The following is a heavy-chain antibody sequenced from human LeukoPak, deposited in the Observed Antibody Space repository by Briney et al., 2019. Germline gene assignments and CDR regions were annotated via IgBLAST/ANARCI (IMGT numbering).Heavy chain of an antibody. Sequence: GGSLRLSCAASGFTLTTYSMNWVRQAPGKGLEWVSCISSSGSTIYYADSVKGRFTISRDNAKNSLYLQMNSLRAEDTAVYYCARDRRDAFDIWVQGTMVTVSS. CDR1: GFTLTTYS. CDR3: ARDRRDAFDI. J-gene: IGHJ3*02. V-gene: IGHV3-48*04. CDR2: ISSSGSTI.